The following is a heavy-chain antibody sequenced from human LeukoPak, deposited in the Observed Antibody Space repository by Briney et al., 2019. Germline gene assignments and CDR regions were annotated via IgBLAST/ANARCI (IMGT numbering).Heavy chain of an antibody. Sequence: GESLRLSCAASGFTFSDYYMSWIRQAPGKGLEWVSYISSSGSTIYYADSVKGRLTISRDNAKNSLYLQMNSLRAEDTAVYYCARVLRRPYYMDVWGKGTTVTVSS. CDR2: ISSSGSTI. D-gene: IGHD3-10*01. CDR1: GFTFSDYY. V-gene: IGHV3-11*01. CDR3: ARVLRRPYYMDV. J-gene: IGHJ6*03.